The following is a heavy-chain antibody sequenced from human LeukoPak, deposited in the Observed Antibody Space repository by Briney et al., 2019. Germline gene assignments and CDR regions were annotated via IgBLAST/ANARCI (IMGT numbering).Heavy chain of an antibody. Sequence: SETLSLTCTVSGGSISSYYWSWIRQPPGKGLEWIGYIYYSGSTNYNPSLKSRVTISVDTSKNQFSLKLSSVTAADTAVYYCARSRVFGVVTPYYYYMDVWGKGTTVTVSS. J-gene: IGHJ6*03. CDR2: IYYSGST. V-gene: IGHV4-59*01. D-gene: IGHD3-3*01. CDR3: ARSRVFGVVTPYYYYMDV. CDR1: GGSISSYY.